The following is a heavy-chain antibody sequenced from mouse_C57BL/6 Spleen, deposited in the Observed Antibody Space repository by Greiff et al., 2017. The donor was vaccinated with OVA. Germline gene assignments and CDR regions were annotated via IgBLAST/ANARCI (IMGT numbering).Heavy chain of an antibody. V-gene: IGHV1-64*01. CDR2: IHPNSGST. J-gene: IGHJ1*03. CDR1: GYTFTSYW. Sequence: QVQLKQPGAELVKPGASVKLSCKASGYTFTSYWMHWVKQRPGQGLEWIGMIHPNSGSTNYNEKFKSKATLTVDKSSSTAYMQLSSLTSEDSAVYYGARNYGSSDWYFDVWGTGTTVTVSS. CDR3: ARNYGSSDWYFDV. D-gene: IGHD1-1*01.